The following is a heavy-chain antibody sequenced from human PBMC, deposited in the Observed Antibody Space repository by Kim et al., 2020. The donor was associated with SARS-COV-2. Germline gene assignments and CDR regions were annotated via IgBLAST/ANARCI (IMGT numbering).Heavy chain of an antibody. CDR3: ARDVGRLGWFDP. CDR2: IYFTGGT. D-gene: IGHD3-16*01. J-gene: IGHJ5*02. Sequence: SETLSLTCAVSGGSVSSVSHYWSWIRQPPGKGLEWIGHIYFTGGTDYNPSLKSRVTISLDTSKNQFSLNLISVTAADTAVYYCARDVGRLGWFDPWGQGTLVSVSS. CDR1: GGSVSSVSHY. V-gene: IGHV4-61*01.